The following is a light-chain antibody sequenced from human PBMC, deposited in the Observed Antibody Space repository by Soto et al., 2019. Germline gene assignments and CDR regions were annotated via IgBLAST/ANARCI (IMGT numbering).Light chain of an antibody. J-gene: IGLJ3*02. CDR2: AVT. CDR1: SSDIGAYDY. CDR3: SSHTTSNTWV. V-gene: IGLV2-14*01. Sequence: QSALTQPASVSGSPGQSISISCTGTSSDIGAYDYVSWHQQYPGKAPKLIIYAVTDRPSGISDRFSASKSGNTASLAISVLQPEDEADYYCSSHTTSNTWVFGGGTKLTVL.